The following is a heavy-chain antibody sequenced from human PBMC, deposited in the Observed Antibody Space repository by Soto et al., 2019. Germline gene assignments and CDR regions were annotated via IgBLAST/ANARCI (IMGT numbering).Heavy chain of an antibody. D-gene: IGHD5-18*01. Sequence: SGPTLVNPAETLTVTCSVSGLSLSSMEMAMSWIRQPPGMGLEWLALIFWNDDERYSPSLKSRLTITKDTSKNQVVLTMTNMDPVDTATYYCVHTGYSYDPFGYWGRGTLVTVSS. CDR3: VHTGYSYDPFGY. CDR2: IFWNDDE. J-gene: IGHJ4*02. V-gene: IGHV2-5*01. CDR1: GLSLSSMEMA.